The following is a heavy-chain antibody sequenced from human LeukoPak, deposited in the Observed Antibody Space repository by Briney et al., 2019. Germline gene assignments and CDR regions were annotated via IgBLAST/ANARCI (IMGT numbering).Heavy chain of an antibody. Sequence: PSETLSLTCAVSGVSFDDYYWSWVRQTPGKGLEWIGEINHSGYTNDSPSLKSRVTLSIDTSRKQFSLNLRSVTVADTGIYYCTRMIAGHDYWGQGTLVTVSS. CDR1: GVSFDDYY. D-gene: IGHD2-21*01. CDR2: INHSGYT. J-gene: IGHJ4*02. V-gene: IGHV4-34*01. CDR3: TRMIAGHDY.